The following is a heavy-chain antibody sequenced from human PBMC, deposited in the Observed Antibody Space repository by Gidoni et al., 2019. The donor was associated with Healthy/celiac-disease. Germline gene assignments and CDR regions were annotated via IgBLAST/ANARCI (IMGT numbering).Heavy chain of an antibody. V-gene: IGHV3-13*04. CDR1: GFTFSSYD. Sequence: EVQLVESGGGLVQPGGSLRLSCAASGFTFSSYDMHWVRQATGKGLEWVSAIGTAGDTYYPGSVKGRFTISRENAKNSLYLQMNSLRAGDTAVYYCARYGSRDWYFDLWGRGTLVTVSS. CDR2: IGTAGDT. D-gene: IGHD3-10*01. J-gene: IGHJ2*01. CDR3: ARYGSRDWYFDL.